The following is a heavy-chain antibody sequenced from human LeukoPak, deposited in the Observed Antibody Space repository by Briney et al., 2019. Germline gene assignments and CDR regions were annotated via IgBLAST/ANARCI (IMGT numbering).Heavy chain of an antibody. CDR1: GGSFSGYY. J-gene: IGHJ4*02. Sequence: PSETLSLTCAVYGGSFSGYYWSWIRQPPGKGLEWIGEINHSGSTNYNPSLKSRVTISVDTSKNQFSLKLSSVTAADTAVYYCARRMVRGVIFFDYRGQGTLVTVSS. CDR2: INHSGST. V-gene: IGHV4-34*01. D-gene: IGHD3-10*01. CDR3: ARRMVRGVIFFDY.